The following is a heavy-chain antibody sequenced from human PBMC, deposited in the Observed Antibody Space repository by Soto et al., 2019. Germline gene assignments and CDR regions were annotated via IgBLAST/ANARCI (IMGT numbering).Heavy chain of an antibody. D-gene: IGHD2-15*01. V-gene: IGHV1-18*01. CDR3: AREGYCSSGSCALYSHEYFGMDV. J-gene: IGHJ6*02. Sequence: QVQLVQSGAEVKKPGASVKVSCKASCYTFDRYGISWVRQAPGQGLEWMGWISTYNGNTNYAQKLKGRVTMTTDTFTSRAYMELRSLTSDDAAVYYCAREGYCSSGSCALYSHEYFGMDVWGQGTTVTVSS. CDR2: ISTYNGNT. CDR1: CYTFDRYG.